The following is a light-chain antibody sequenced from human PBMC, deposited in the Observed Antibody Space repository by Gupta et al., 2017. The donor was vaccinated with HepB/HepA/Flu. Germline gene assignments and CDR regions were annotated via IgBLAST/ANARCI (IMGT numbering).Light chain of an antibody. CDR3: QVWDSSNNHPVV. J-gene: IGLJ2*01. CDR2: ADS. Sequence: SYVLTQPPSVSVAPGQTAKLTCGGNNIGSKSVHWYQQKPGQAPALVIYADSDRPSGIPERFSGSSSGNTATLTISRVEAGDEADYYCQVWDSSNNHPVVFGGGTKLTVL. V-gene: IGLV3-21*02. CDR1: NIGSKS.